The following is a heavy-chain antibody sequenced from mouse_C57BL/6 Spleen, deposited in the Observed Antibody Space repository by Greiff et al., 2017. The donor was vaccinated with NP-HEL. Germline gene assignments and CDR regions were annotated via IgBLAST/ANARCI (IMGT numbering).Heavy chain of an antibody. V-gene: IGHV1-69*01. D-gene: IGHD1-1*01. CDR3: GRSRVVATGGFDY. CDR1: GYTFTSYW. J-gene: IGHJ2*01. Sequence: QVQLQQSGAELVMPGASVKLSCKASGYTFTSYWMHWVKQRPGQGLEWIGEIDPSDSYTNYNQKFKGKSTLTVDKSYRPAYMQLSSLTSEDSAVYYGGRSRVVATGGFDYWGQGTTLTVSS. CDR2: IDPSDSYT.